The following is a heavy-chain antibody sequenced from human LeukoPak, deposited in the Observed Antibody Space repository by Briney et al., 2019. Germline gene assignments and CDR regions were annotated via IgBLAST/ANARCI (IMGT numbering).Heavy chain of an antibody. CDR2: INHSGST. J-gene: IGHJ5*02. V-gene: IGHV4-34*01. CDR3: GRGCAILSGYYSMLVGLCDP. D-gene: IGHD3-9*01. CDR1: GGSFSGYY. Sequence: SETLSLTCAVYGGSFSGYYWSWIRQPPGKGLEWIGEINHSGSTNYNPSLKSRVTISVGTSKNQFSLTLSSVTAADTAGYYWGRGCAILSGYYSMLVGLCDPWGQGTLVTVPS.